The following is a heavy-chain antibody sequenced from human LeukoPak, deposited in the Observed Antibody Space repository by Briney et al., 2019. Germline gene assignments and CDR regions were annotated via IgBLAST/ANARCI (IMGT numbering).Heavy chain of an antibody. Sequence: PGGSLRLSCAASGFTFSSYGMHWVRQAPGKGLEWVAVIWYDGSNKYYADSVKGRFTISRDNSKNTLYLQMNSLRAEDTAVYYCARSTYSGSYYNFDYWGQGTLVTVSS. CDR2: IWYDGSNK. D-gene: IGHD1-26*01. CDR3: ARSTYSGSYYNFDY. V-gene: IGHV3-33*01. J-gene: IGHJ4*02. CDR1: GFTFSSYG.